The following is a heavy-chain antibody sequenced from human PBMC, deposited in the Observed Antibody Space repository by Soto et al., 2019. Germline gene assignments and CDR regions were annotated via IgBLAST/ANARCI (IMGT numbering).Heavy chain of an antibody. CDR1: GYTFTSYY. CDR3: ARGGYEYQLLWSWFDP. D-gene: IGHD2-2*01. CDR2: INPSGGST. Sequence: ASVKVSCKASGYTFTSYYMHWVRQAPGQGLEWMGIINPSGGSTSYAQKFQGRVIMTRDTSTSTVYMELSSLRSEDTAVYYCARGGYEYQLLWSWFDPWGQGTLVTVSS. J-gene: IGHJ5*02. V-gene: IGHV1-46*03.